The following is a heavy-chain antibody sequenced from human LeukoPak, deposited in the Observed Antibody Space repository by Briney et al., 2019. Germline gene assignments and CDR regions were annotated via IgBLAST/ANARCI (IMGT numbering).Heavy chain of an antibody. D-gene: IGHD1-26*01. CDR1: GGSISSSTYY. J-gene: IGHJ5*02. V-gene: IGHV4-39*01. Sequence: KTSETLSLTCTVSGGSISSSTYYWGWIRQPPGKGLEWLGSIYCSGSTYYNPSLKSRVTISVDTSKNQFSLKLSSVTAADTAVYYCARGAPRGERLGWFDPWGQGTLVTVSS. CDR2: IYCSGST. CDR3: ARGAPRGERLGWFDP.